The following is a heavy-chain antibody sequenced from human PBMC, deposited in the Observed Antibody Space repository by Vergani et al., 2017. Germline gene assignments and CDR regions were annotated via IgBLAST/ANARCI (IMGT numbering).Heavy chain of an antibody. V-gene: IGHV4-61*08. Sequence: QLQLQESGPGLVKPSETLSLTCTVSGGSITYGAFYWGWIRQAPGKGLEWIGSLSTTGGATHASHNPSLKSRVSISVDTSKSQFSLRLTSVTAADSASYYCAGDTHSWQRADRWGQGLLVSVSS. CDR3: AGDTHSWQRADR. D-gene: IGHD6-13*01. J-gene: IGHJ5*02. CDR1: GGSITYGAFY. CDR2: LSTTGGA.